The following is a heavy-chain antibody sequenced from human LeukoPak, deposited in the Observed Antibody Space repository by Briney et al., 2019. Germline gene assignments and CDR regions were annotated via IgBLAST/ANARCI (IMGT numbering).Heavy chain of an antibody. CDR2: IYSGSST. CDR3: TSPRLWFGELIL. V-gene: IGHV3-66*01. D-gene: IGHD3-10*01. J-gene: IGHJ4*02. Sequence: GGSLRLSCAASGFTVSSNYMSCVRQAPAKGLEWVSIIYSGSSTNYADSVKGRLTISRDNSKNTLYLQMNSLRAEDTAVYYCTSPRLWFGELILWGQGTLVTVSS. CDR1: GFTVSSNY.